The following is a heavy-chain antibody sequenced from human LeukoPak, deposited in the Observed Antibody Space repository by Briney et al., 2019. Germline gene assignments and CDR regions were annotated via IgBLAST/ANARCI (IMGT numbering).Heavy chain of an antibody. CDR3: VALGELLDY. Sequence: PGGSLRLSCAASGFTFSSYAMHWVRQAPGKGLEWVAVISYDGSNKYYADSVKGRFTISRDNSKNTLYLQMNSLRAEDTAVYYCVALGELLDYWGQGTLVTVSS. V-gene: IGHV3-30*04. CDR2: ISYDGSNK. CDR1: GFTFSSYA. D-gene: IGHD3-10*01. J-gene: IGHJ4*02.